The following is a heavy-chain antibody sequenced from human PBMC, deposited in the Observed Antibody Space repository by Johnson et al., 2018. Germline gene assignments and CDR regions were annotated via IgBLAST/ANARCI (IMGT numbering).Heavy chain of an antibody. J-gene: IGHJ3*02. Sequence: QVQLVESGGGAVQPGRSLRLSCGASGFTFSTYGMHWVRQAPGKGLEWVAVISYDGSNKDYADSVKGRFTISRDNSKNTLYLQMNSLRVEDTAVYFCAGEERHMTKVETRPQRPYDAFDSWGQGTMVTVSS. CDR2: ISYDGSNK. CDR1: GFTFSTYG. D-gene: IGHD4-23*01. V-gene: IGHV3-30*03. CDR3: AGEERHMTKVETRPQRPYDAFDS.